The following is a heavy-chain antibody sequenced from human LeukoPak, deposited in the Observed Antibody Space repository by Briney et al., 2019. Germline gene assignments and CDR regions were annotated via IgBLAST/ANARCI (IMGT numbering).Heavy chain of an antibody. V-gene: IGHV3-21*01. D-gene: IGHD6-19*01. CDR3: ARGASVVAGSDNAFDI. Sequence: GGSLRLPCAASGFTFSSYSMNWVRQAPGKGLEWVSSISTSSSYIYYADSVKGRFTISRDNARKSLYLQMNSLRADDTAVYYCARGASVVAGSDNAFDIWGQGTMVTASS. J-gene: IGHJ3*02. CDR1: GFTFSSYS. CDR2: ISTSSSYI.